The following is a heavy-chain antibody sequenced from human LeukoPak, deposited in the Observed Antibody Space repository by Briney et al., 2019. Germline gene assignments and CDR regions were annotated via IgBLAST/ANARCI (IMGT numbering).Heavy chain of an antibody. J-gene: IGHJ4*02. Sequence: SETLSLTCTVSGGSLSSYYWNWIRQPPGKGLEWIGYIYYSGSTNYSPSLKSRVTMSVDTSKNQFSLNLTSVTAADTAVYYCASSHYYYDSSGYDWGQGILVTVSS. CDR2: IYYSGST. D-gene: IGHD3-22*01. CDR1: GGSLSSYY. CDR3: ASSHYYYDSSGYD. V-gene: IGHV4-59*08.